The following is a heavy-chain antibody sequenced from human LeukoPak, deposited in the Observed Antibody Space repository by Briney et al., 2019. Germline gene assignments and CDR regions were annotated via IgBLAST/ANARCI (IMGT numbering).Heavy chain of an antibody. CDR3: ARVADYGGNSRSYGMDV. CDR2: INPNSGGT. D-gene: IGHD4-23*01. Sequence: ASVKVSCKASGYTFTGYYMHWVRQAPGQGLEWMRWINPNSGGTNYAQKFQGRVTMTRDTSISTAYMELSRLRSDDTAVYYCARVADYGGNSRSYGMDVWGQGTTVTVSS. CDR1: GYTFTGYY. J-gene: IGHJ6*02. V-gene: IGHV1-2*02.